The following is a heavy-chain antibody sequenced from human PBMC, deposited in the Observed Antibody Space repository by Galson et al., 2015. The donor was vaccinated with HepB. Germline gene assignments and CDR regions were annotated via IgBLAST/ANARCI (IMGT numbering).Heavy chain of an antibody. CDR1: GFTFSSYG. Sequence: SLKLSCEASGFTFSSYGISWVRQAPGKGLEWVSAISGSGGSTYYADYVKGRFTISTDTSKNTLYLQMNSLRAEDTAVYYCAKRSGRHILGDCDYWGQGTLVTVSS. CDR2: ISGSGGST. V-gene: IGHV3-23*01. D-gene: IGHD2-21*01. CDR3: AKRSGRHILGDCDY. J-gene: IGHJ4*02.